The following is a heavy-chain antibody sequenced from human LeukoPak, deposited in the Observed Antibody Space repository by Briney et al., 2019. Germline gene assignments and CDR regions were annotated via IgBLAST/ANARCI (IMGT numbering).Heavy chain of an antibody. Sequence: SETLSLTCTVSGGSISSYYWSWIRQPPGKGLEWIGYIYYSGSTNYNPSLKSRVTISVDTSKNQFSLKLSSVTAADTAVYYCARDRDCYGSGSYNAFDIWGQGTMVTVSS. CDR3: ARDRDCYGSGSYNAFDI. CDR2: IYYSGST. D-gene: IGHD3-10*01. V-gene: IGHV4-59*01. J-gene: IGHJ3*02. CDR1: GGSISSYY.